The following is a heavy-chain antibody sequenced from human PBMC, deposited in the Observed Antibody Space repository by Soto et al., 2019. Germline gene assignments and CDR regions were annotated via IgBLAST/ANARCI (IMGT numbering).Heavy chain of an antibody. CDR2: ISWNSGSI. J-gene: IGHJ4*02. D-gene: IGHD3-3*01. V-gene: IGHV3-9*01. CDR3: AKDMDLYDFWSGYYKIYY. CDR1: GFTFDDYA. Sequence: EVQLVESGGGLVQPGRSLRLSCAASGFTFDDYAMHWVRQAPGKGLEWVSGISWNSGSIGYADSVKGRFTISRDNAKNSLYLQMNSLRAEDTALYYCAKDMDLYDFWSGYYKIYYWGQGTLVTVSS.